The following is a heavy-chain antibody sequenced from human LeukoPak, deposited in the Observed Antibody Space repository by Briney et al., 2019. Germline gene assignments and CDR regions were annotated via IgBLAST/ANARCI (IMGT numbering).Heavy chain of an antibody. D-gene: IGHD2-2*01. CDR2: ISSSSSYI. CDR1: GFTFSNFW. J-gene: IGHJ4*02. CDR3: ARAGYCSSTSCSEDYFDY. Sequence: PGGSLRLSCAASGFTFSNFWMTWVRQAPGKGLEWVSSISSSSSYIYYADSVKGRFTISRDNAKNSLYLQMNSLRAEDTAVYYCARAGYCSSTSCSEDYFDYWGQGTLVTVSS. V-gene: IGHV3-21*01.